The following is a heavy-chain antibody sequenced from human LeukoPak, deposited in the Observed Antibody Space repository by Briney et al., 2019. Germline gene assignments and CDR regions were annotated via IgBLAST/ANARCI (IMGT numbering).Heavy chain of an antibody. CDR1: GFTFSSYE. V-gene: IGHV3-48*03. D-gene: IGHD6-19*01. CDR3: ARDDSAWYAY. J-gene: IGHJ4*02. CDR2: ISSSGRSI. Sequence: PGGSLRLSCAAYGFTFSSYEMNWVRQAPGKGLEWVSYISSSGRSIYYGDSVKGRFTSFRDNAKNSLYLRMNSLRDEDTAVYYCARDDSAWYAYWGPGTLVTVSS.